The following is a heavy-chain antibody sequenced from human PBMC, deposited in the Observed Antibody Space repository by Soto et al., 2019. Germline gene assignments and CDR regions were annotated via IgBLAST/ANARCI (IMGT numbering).Heavy chain of an antibody. CDR1: GGSISSSNW. CDR3: ARDKRTNVDTAYYFDY. J-gene: IGHJ4*02. CDR2: IYHSGSP. D-gene: IGHD5-18*01. V-gene: IGHV4-4*02. Sequence: PSETLSLTCAVSGGSISSSNWWSWVRQPPGKGLEWIGEIYHSGSPNYNPSLKSRVTISVDKSKNQFSLKLSSVTAADTAVYYCARDKRTNVDTAYYFDYWGQGTLVTVSS.